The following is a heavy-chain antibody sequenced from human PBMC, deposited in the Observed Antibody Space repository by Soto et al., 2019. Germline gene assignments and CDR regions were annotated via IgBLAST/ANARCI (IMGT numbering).Heavy chain of an antibody. CDR2: ISSEGAST. Sequence: QPGGSLRLSCSVSGFIFSSYAMHWVRQAPGKGLEYVASISSEGASTYYADSVKGRFIISRDNSKNTLYLQMSSLRAEDTAVYYCVKDRYVDYWGQGILVTVYS. CDR1: GFIFSSYA. V-gene: IGHV3-64D*06. CDR3: VKDRYVDY. J-gene: IGHJ4*02.